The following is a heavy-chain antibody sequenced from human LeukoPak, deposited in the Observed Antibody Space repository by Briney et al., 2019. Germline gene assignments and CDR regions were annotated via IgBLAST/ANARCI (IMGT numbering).Heavy chain of an antibody. J-gene: IGHJ4*02. V-gene: IGHV4-34*01. Sequence: SETLSLTCAVYGGSFSGYYWSWIRQPPGKGLEWIGEINHSGSTNYNPSLKSRVTISVDTSKNQFSLKLSSVTAADTAVYYCARDVDGDILTGYYKGRSFDYWGQGTLVTVSS. CDR3: ARDVDGDILTGYYKGRSFDY. CDR1: GGSFSGYY. CDR2: INHSGST. D-gene: IGHD3-9*01.